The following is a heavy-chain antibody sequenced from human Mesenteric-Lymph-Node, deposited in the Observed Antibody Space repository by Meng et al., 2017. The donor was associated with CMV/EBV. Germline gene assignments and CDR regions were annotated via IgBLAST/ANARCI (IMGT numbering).Heavy chain of an antibody. D-gene: IGHD4-11*01. Sequence: ETLSLTCAVYGGSFSGYYWSWIRQPPGKGLEWVSAIGGSGGSTYYADSVKGRFTISRDNSKNTLYLQMNTLRAEDTAVYFCAKDYSNYVEYYFHYGMDVWGQGTTVTVSS. CDR1: GGSFSGYY. J-gene: IGHJ6*02. V-gene: IGHV3-23*01. CDR2: IGGSGGST. CDR3: AKDYSNYVEYYFHYGMDV.